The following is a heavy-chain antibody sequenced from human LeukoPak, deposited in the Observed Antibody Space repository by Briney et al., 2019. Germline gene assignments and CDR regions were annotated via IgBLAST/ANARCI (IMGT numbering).Heavy chain of an antibody. CDR1: GFTFGDYA. D-gene: IGHD4-17*01. CDR2: IRSKHYGGTT. V-gene: IGHV3-49*04. Sequence: GGSLRLXCKASGFTFGDYAMSWVRQAPGKGLEWVGFIRSKHYGGTTENAASVKGRFTMSRDDSKTTAYLQMNRLKTEDTAMYYCTRGYGDPQQDDYWGQGTLVTVSS. CDR3: TRGYGDPQQDDY. J-gene: IGHJ4*02.